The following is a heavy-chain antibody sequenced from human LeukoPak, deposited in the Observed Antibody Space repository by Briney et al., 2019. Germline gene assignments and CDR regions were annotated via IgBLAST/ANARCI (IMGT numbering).Heavy chain of an antibody. D-gene: IGHD2-15*01. CDR3: ARDGSSHYYFDY. V-gene: IGHV3-53*01. CDR1: GFTVSSNH. J-gene: IGHJ4*02. Sequence: GGSLRLSCVASGFTVSSNHMNWVRQAPGKGLEWVSIFYSGGTTYYADSVKGRFTISRDSSKNTLYLQMNSLRAEDTAVYYCARDGSSHYYFDYWGQGTLVTVSS. CDR2: FYSGGTT.